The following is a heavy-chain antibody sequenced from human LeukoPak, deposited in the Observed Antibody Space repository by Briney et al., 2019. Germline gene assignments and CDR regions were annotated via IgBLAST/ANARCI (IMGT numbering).Heavy chain of an antibody. J-gene: IGHJ6*03. D-gene: IGHD3-10*01. CDR1: GFTFSSYA. CDR3: ARAVAGFVRDYYMDV. CDR2: ISYDGSNK. Sequence: PGGSLRLSCAASGFTFSSYAMHWVRQAPGKGLEWVAVISYDGSNKYYADSVKGRFTISRDNSKNTLYLQMNSLRAEDTAVYYCARAVAGFVRDYYMDVWGKGTTVTVSS. V-gene: IGHV3-30-3*01.